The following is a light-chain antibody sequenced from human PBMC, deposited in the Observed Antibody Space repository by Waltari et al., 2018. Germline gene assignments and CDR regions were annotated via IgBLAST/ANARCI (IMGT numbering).Light chain of an antibody. CDR3: QHYVRLPAT. V-gene: IGKV3-20*01. J-gene: IGKJ1*01. Sequence: EIVLTQSPGTLSLSPGESAPLSCRASPSVSRTLAWYQQKPGQAPKLLIYGASIRATGIPDRFTGSGSGTDFSLTISSLEPEDFAIYFCQHYVRLPATFGQGTKVEIK. CDR2: GAS. CDR1: PSVSRT.